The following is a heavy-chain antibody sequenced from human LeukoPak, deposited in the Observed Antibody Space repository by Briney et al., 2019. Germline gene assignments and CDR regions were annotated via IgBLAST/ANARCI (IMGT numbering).Heavy chain of an antibody. CDR2: ISGSGGGT. V-gene: IGHV3-23*01. CDR1: GFTFSHYA. D-gene: IGHD5-18*01. Sequence: GGSLRLSCAASGFTFSHYAMNWVRQAPGKGLEWVSAISGSGGGTYYADSVKGRFTISRDNSKNTLYVQMNSLRAADTAVYYCAKAAGRGYNYGDYFDYWGQGTLVTVSS. CDR3: AKAAGRGYNYGDYFDY. J-gene: IGHJ4*02.